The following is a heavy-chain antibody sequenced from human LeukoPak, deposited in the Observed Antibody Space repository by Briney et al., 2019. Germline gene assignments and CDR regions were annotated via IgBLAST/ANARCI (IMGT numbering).Heavy chain of an antibody. CDR1: GGSISSGSYY. J-gene: IGHJ4*02. V-gene: IGHV4-61*02. CDR2: IYTSGST. Sequence: SQTLSLTCTVSGGSISSGSYYWSWIRQPAGKGLEWIGRIYTSGSTNYNPSLKSRVTISVDTSRNQFSLKLSSVTAADTAVYYCARDLYSYGYFDYWGQGTLVTVSS. CDR3: ARDLYSYGYFDY. D-gene: IGHD5-18*01.